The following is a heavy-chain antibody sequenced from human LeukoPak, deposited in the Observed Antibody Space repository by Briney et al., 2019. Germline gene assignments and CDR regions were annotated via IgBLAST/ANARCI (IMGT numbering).Heavy chain of an antibody. Sequence: TGGSLRLSCAASGFTFSDYAIHWVRQAPGKGLEWVAIISYDGGNKYYTDSVRGRLTISRDNSKNTLYLQMNSLRAEDTAVYYCAKAGGYCSAGTCYSNFWGQGTLVTVSS. CDR1: GFTFSDYA. D-gene: IGHD2-15*01. CDR2: ISYDGGNK. J-gene: IGHJ4*02. CDR3: AKAGGYCSAGTCYSNF. V-gene: IGHV3-30*18.